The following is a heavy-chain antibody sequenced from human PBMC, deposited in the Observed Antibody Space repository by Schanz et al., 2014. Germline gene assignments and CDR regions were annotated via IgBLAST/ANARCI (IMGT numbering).Heavy chain of an antibody. Sequence: QLQMQTSGPGLVRPWETLSLTCTVSGGSISDSGAYWGWFRQTPGKGLEWIANLFYGGSKYYNPASDSRFPMSVDASNTQYSRSLGSVPAADTGVYYCARHNRVWFGKEGCWGQGTLVTVSS. D-gene: IGHD3-10*01. CDR3: ARHNRVWFGKEGC. J-gene: IGHJ4*02. CDR2: LFYGGSK. V-gene: IGHV4-39*01. CDR1: GGSISDSGAY.